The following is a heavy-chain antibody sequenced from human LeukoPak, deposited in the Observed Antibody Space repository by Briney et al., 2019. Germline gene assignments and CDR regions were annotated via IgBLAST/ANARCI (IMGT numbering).Heavy chain of an antibody. CDR3: AVSPHNYGGKSLPRRVDY. J-gene: IGHJ4*02. D-gene: IGHD4-23*01. V-gene: IGHV1-69*01. CDR1: GGTFSSYA. Sequence: SVKVSCKSSGGTFSSYAISGERQAPGQGLEWMGGIIPIFGTANYAQKFQGRVTITADESTSTAYMELSSLRSEDTAVYYCAVSPHNYGGKSLPRRVDYWGQGTLVTVSS. CDR2: IIPIFGTA.